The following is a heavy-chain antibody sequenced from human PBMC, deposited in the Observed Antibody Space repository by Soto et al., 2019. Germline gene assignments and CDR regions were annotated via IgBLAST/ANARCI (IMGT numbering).Heavy chain of an antibody. J-gene: IGHJ4*02. Sequence: QVQLVESGGGVVQPGRSLRLSCAASGFIFSSYGMNWVRQAPGKGLEWVAVMSFDGSIKYYADSVKGRFTISRDNSKNTLYLQMNSLKTEDTAVYYCTTEVVVVAATADYWGQGTLVTVSS. V-gene: IGHV3-30*03. CDR1: GFIFSSYG. CDR2: MSFDGSIK. D-gene: IGHD2-15*01. CDR3: TTEVVVVAATADY.